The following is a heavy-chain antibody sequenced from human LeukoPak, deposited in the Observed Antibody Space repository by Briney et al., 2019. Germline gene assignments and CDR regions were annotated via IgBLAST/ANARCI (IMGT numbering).Heavy chain of an antibody. V-gene: IGHV4-34*01. CDR1: GGSISSYY. CDR2: INHSGST. J-gene: IGHJ4*02. CDR3: ARGTQWRNDY. Sequence: SETLSLTCTVSGGSISSYYWSWIRQPPGKGLEWIGEINHSGSTNYNPSLKSRVTTSVDTSKNQFSLKLSSVTAADTAVYYCARGTQWRNDYWGQGTLVTVSS. D-gene: IGHD6-19*01.